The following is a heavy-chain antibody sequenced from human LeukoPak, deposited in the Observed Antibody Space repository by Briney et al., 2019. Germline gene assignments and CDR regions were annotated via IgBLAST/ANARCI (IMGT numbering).Heavy chain of an antibody. Sequence: ASVKVSCKASGGTFSSYAISWVRQAPGQGLEWMGRIIPILGIANYAQKFQGRVTITADKSTSTAYMELSSLRSEDTAVYYCARGHDHYDSRGSDYWGQGTLVTVSS. D-gene: IGHD3-22*01. CDR3: ARGHDHYDSRGSDY. J-gene: IGHJ4*02. V-gene: IGHV1-69*04. CDR1: GGTFSSYA. CDR2: IIPILGIA.